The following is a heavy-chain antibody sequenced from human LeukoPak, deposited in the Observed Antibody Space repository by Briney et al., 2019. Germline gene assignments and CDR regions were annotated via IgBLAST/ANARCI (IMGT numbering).Heavy chain of an antibody. V-gene: IGHV4-4*07. Sequence: PSETLSLTCTVSGGFISNYYWSWIRQPAGKELEWIGRIHSSGNTLHNPSLKSRVSMSVDTSKNQFSLRLTSATAADTAVYYCARGPSHGGTYFESWGQGTLVTVSS. J-gene: IGHJ4*02. CDR2: IHSSGNT. CDR1: GGFISNYY. D-gene: IGHD4-23*01. CDR3: ARGPSHGGTYFES.